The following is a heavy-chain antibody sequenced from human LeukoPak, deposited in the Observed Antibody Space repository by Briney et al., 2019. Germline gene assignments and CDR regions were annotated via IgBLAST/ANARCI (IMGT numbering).Heavy chain of an antibody. D-gene: IGHD3-22*01. V-gene: IGHV3-33*01. CDR1: GFTFSSYG. Sequence: GGSLRLSCAASGFTFSSYGMHWVRQAPGKGLEWVAVIWYDGSNKYYADSVKGRFTISRDNSKNTLYLQMNSLRVEDTAVYYCARSMIVDYYGMDVWGQGTTVTVSS. J-gene: IGHJ6*02. CDR2: IWYDGSNK. CDR3: ARSMIVDYYGMDV.